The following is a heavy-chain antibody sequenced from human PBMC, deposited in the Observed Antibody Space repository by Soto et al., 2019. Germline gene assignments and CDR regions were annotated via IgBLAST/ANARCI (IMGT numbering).Heavy chain of an antibody. D-gene: IGHD6-13*01. J-gene: IGHJ6*02. CDR1: GFSLSTSGMC. V-gene: IGHV2-70*01. Sequence: PTLVNPTQTLTLTCTFSGFSLSTSGMCVSWIRQPPGKALEWLALIDWDDDKYYSTSLKTRLTISEDTSKNQVVLTMTYMDPVDTATYYCARTSIAAAGVYYYYGMDVWGQGTTVTVSS. CDR3: ARTSIAAAGVYYYYGMDV. CDR2: IDWDDDK.